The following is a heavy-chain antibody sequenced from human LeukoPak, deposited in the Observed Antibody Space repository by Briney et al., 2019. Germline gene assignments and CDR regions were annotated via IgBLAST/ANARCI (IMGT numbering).Heavy chain of an antibody. J-gene: IGHJ4*02. V-gene: IGHV3-30*04. Sequence: GRSLRLSCAASGFTFSSYALHWVRQAPGKGLEWVAVISYDGSNKYYADSVKGRFTISRDNSKNTLYLQVNSLRAEDTAVYYCASDITMVRGVNLDYWGQGTLVTVSS. D-gene: IGHD3-10*01. CDR2: ISYDGSNK. CDR3: ASDITMVRGVNLDY. CDR1: GFTFSSYA.